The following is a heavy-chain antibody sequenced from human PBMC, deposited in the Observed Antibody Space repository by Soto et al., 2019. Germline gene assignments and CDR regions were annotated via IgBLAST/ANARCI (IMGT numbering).Heavy chain of an antibody. CDR2: ITASGDTT. V-gene: IGHV3-23*01. D-gene: IGHD3-22*01. CDR1: GFDFNVYA. J-gene: IGHJ4*02. Sequence: GGSLRLSCTASGFDFNVYAVAWVRQAPGLGLEWVSAITASGDTTYYTDSVKGRFIISRDNSKSTLYLDMSGLRVDDTAVYYCVRGIYPSSAGGPFDTWGQGTLVTVSS. CDR3: VRGIYPSSAGGPFDT.